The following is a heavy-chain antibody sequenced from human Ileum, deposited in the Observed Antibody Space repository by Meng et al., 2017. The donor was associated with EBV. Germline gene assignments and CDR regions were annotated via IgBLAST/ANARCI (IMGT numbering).Heavy chain of an antibody. Sequence: GLLPGFGPGLVDPSGTLSLTCSLSGGSISVINLVGWVRQSPEEGVEVIGEMSDSGIHHYNPSLKSRVTISADKSNNQFSLKLTSVTSADTAVYFCAKNGEKYFEYWGQGTLVTVSS. CDR2: MSDSGIH. J-gene: IGHJ4*02. CDR1: GGSISVINL. V-gene: IGHV4-4*02. CDR3: AKNGEKYFEY.